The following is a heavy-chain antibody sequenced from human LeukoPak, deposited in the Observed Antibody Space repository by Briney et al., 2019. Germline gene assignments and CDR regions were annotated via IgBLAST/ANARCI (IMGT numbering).Heavy chain of an antibody. CDR1: GYTFTGYY. CDR3: ARSSLVRGVIKDP. Sequence: ASVKVSCKASGYTFTGYYMHWVRQAPGQGLEWMGWINPNSGGTNYAQKLQGRVTMTTDTSTSTAYMELRSLRSDDTAVYYCARSSLVRGVIKDPWGQGTLVTVSS. CDR2: INPNSGGT. V-gene: IGHV1-2*02. J-gene: IGHJ5*02. D-gene: IGHD3-10*01.